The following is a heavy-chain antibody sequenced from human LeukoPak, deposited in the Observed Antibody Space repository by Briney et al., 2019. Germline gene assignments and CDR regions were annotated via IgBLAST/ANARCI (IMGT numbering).Heavy chain of an antibody. J-gene: IGHJ2*01. CDR2: INHSGST. CDR3: ARRRQYDSSLFWNFDL. D-gene: IGHD6-6*01. CDR1: GFIFSDYY. Sequence: PGGSLRLSCAASGFIFSDYYMSWIRQSPGKGLEWIGEINHSGSTNYNPSLKSRVTISVDTSKNQFSLKLSSVTAADTAVYYCARRRQYDSSLFWNFDLWGRGTLVTVSS. V-gene: IGHV4-34*01.